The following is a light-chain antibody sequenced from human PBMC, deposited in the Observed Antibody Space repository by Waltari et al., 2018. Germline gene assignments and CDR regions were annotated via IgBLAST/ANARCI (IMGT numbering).Light chain of an antibody. J-gene: IGLJ3*02. CDR2: AVT. Sequence: QSALTQPPSASGSLGQSVTISCTGTNNDVGAYQYVSWYQQYPGKAPKLLIFAVTKRPSGVSDRFAGSKSGRTASLTVSGLQPEDEAIYSCCSYAGADSLLFGGGTKLTVL. CDR1: NNDVGAYQY. V-gene: IGLV2-8*01. CDR3: CSYAGADSLL.